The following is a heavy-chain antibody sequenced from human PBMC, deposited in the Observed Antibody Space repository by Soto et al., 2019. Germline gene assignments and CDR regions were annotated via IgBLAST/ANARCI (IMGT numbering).Heavy chain of an antibody. CDR1: GFTFSDYY. CDR3: ARFLPSAQGVFDY. CDR2: ISSSGSTI. Sequence: GGSLRLSCAASGFTFSDYYMSWIRQAPGKGLEWVSYISSSGSTIYYADSVKGRFTISRDNAKNSLYLQMNSLRADDTAVYYCARFLPSAQGVFDYWGQGTLVTVSS. D-gene: IGHD6-6*01. V-gene: IGHV3-11*01. J-gene: IGHJ4*02.